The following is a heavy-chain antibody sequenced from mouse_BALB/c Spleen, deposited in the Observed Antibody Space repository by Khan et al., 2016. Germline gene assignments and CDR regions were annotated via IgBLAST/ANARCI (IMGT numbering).Heavy chain of an antibody. V-gene: IGHV9-2-1*01. CDR3: ARGGNPAWLAY. CDR1: GYTFTDYS. CDR2: INTETGEP. J-gene: IGHJ3*01. Sequence: QIQLVQSGPELKKPGETVKISCKASGYTFTDYSMHWVKQAPGKGLKWMGWINTETGEPTYADDFKGRFAFSLETSASTAYLQINNLKNEDTATYFWARGGNPAWLAYWGQGTLVTISA. D-gene: IGHD2-1*01.